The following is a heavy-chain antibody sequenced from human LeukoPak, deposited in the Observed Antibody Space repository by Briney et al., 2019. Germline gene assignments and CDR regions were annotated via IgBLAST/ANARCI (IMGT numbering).Heavy chain of an antibody. Sequence: PGGSLRLSCAASGFTFSSYGMHWVRQAPGKGLEWVAFIWYDGSNKYYADSVKGRFTISRDNSKNTLYLQMNSLRAGDTAVYYCARDRGYCSSTSCRTKYYYYGMDVWGQGTTVTVSS. CDR1: GFTFSSYG. CDR3: ARDRGYCSSTSCRTKYYYYGMDV. CDR2: IWYDGSNK. V-gene: IGHV3-33*01. D-gene: IGHD2-2*03. J-gene: IGHJ6*02.